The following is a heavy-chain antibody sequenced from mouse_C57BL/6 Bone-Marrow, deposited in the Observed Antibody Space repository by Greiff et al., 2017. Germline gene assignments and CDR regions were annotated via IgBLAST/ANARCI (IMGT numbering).Heavy chain of an antibody. CDR2: INPYNGGT. D-gene: IGHD1-1*01. V-gene: IGHV1-19*01. CDR1: GYTFTDYY. CDR3: AEGASSYC. J-gene: IGHJ2*01. Sequence: VQLKQSGPVLVKPGASVKMSCKASGYTFTDYYMNWVKQSHGKSLEWIGVINPYNGGTSYNQKFKGKATLTVDKSSSTASMELNSLTSEDSAVYYCAEGASSYCWGQGTTLTLSS.